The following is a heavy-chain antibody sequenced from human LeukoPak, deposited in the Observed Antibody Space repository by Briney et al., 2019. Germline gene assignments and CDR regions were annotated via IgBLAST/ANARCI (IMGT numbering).Heavy chain of an antibody. Sequence: PSETLSLTCTVSGGSISSSYWSWIRQPPGKGLEWIAYIYYTGSTNYNPSLKSRVTISIDTSKNQFSLKLSSVTAADTAVYYCARDYRLAGWFDPWGQGTLVTVSS. CDR3: ARDYRLAGWFDP. CDR1: GGSISSSY. D-gene: IGHD4-11*01. CDR2: IYYTGST. J-gene: IGHJ5*02. V-gene: IGHV4-59*01.